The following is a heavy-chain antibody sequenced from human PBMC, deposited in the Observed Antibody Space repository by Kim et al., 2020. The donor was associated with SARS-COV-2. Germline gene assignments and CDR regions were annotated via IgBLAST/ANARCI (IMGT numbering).Heavy chain of an antibody. Sequence: GGSLRLSCAASGFIFSTYAMNWVRQAPGKGLEWVSSISESGDETRYADSVKGRFTITRDTSRATVYLQMSSLRAEDTALYYCAGAFGTCHFGLWGRGTLV. J-gene: IGHJ2*01. CDR2: ISESGDET. CDR1: GFIFSTYA. D-gene: IGHD3-16*01. CDR3: AGAFGTCHFGL. V-gene: IGHV3-23*01.